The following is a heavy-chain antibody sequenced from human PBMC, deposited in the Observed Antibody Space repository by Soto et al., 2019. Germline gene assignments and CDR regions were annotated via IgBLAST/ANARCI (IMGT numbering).Heavy chain of an antibody. V-gene: IGHV1-3*01. Sequence: VASVKVSCKASGYTFTSYAMHWVRQAPGQRLEWMGWINAGNGNTKYSQKFQGRVTITRDTSASTAYMELSSLRSEDTAVYYCAKMLPRITMVRGALYGMDVWGQGTTVTVSS. CDR2: INAGNGNT. D-gene: IGHD3-10*01. CDR1: GYTFTSYA. J-gene: IGHJ6*02. CDR3: AKMLPRITMVRGALYGMDV.